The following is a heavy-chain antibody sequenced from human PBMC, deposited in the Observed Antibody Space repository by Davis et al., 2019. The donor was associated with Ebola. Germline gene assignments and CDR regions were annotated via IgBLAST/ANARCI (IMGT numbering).Heavy chain of an antibody. V-gene: IGHV1-3*01. CDR2: INAGNGNT. D-gene: IGHD3-10*01. CDR3: ARFGMTHYYGSGSPRGFDI. Sequence: PGGSLRLSCAASGFTFTSYAMHWVRQAPGQRLEWMGWINAGNGNTKYSQKFQGRVTITRDTSASTAYMELSSLRSEDTAVYYCARFGMTHYYGSGSPRGFDIWGQGTMVTVSS. J-gene: IGHJ3*02. CDR1: GFTFTSYA.